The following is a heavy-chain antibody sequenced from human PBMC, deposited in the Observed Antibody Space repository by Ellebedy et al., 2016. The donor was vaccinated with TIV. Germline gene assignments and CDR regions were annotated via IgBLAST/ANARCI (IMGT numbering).Heavy chain of an antibody. D-gene: IGHD3-3*01. CDR1: GYTFTSYD. CDR2: MNPNSGNT. Sequence: AASVKVSCKASGYTFTSYDINWVRQATGQGLEWMGWMNPNSGNTGYAQKFQCRVTMTRNTSISTAYMELSSLRSEDTAVYYCARKKYYDFWSSYGMDVWGQGTTVTVSS. V-gene: IGHV1-8*01. J-gene: IGHJ6*02. CDR3: ARKKYYDFWSSYGMDV.